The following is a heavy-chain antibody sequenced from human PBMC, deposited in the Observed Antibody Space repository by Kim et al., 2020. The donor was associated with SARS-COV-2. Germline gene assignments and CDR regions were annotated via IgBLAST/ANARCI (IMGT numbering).Heavy chain of an antibody. CDR1: GYTFTSYA. D-gene: IGHD3-10*01. J-gene: IGHJ5*02. Sequence: ASVKVSCKASGYTFTSYAMNWVRQAPGQGLEWMGWINTNTGNPTYAQGFTGRFVFSLDTSVSTAYLQISSLKAEDTAVYYCARDQGIDLLLWSQPFDPWGQGTLVTVSS. CDR3: ARDQGIDLLLWSQPFDP. CDR2: INTNTGNP. V-gene: IGHV7-4-1*02.